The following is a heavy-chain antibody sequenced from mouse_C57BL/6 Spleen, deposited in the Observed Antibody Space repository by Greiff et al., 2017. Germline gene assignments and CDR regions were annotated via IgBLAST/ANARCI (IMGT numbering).Heavy chain of an antibody. J-gene: IGHJ1*03. CDR3: ARIWEWYFDV. Sequence: VQLQQSGPELVKPGASVKISCKASGYAFSSSWMNWVKQRPGKGLEWIGRIYPGDGDTNYNGKFKGKATLTADKSSSTAYMQLSSLTSEDSAVYFCARIWEWYFDVWGTGTTVTVAS. CDR2: IYPGDGDT. D-gene: IGHD4-1*01. V-gene: IGHV1-82*01. CDR1: GYAFSSSW.